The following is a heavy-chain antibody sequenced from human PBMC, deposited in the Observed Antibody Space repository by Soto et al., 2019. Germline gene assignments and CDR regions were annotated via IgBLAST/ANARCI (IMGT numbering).Heavy chain of an antibody. D-gene: IGHD3-9*01. Sequence: ELGHPLVNAKRTLTMACTFSVFSVGTPVVGVGGIRQPPVKALEWLAFIYWNDDKRYSPSLKSRLTITKDTSKNQVVLAMTNMDPVDTATYYCAPSTGYYSYFFDSWGQGTLVS. CDR3: APSTGYYSYFFDS. J-gene: IGHJ4*02. V-gene: IGHV2-5*01. CDR2: IYWNDDK. CDR1: VFSVGTPVVG.